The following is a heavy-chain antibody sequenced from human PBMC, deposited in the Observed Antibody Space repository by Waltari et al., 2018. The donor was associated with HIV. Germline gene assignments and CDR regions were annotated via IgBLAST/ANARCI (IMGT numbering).Heavy chain of an antibody. D-gene: IGHD1-26*01. CDR2: IKQDGSEK. CDR3: ARDPSGSYGY. J-gene: IGHJ4*02. CDR1: GFTFRSSW. V-gene: IGHV3-7*01. Sequence: EVQLVESGGGLVQPGGSLRLSCAASGFTFRSSWMSWVRQAPGKGLEWVANIKQDGSEKYYVDSVKGRFTISRDNAKNSLYLQMNSLRAEDTAVYYCARDPSGSYGYWGQGTLVTVSS.